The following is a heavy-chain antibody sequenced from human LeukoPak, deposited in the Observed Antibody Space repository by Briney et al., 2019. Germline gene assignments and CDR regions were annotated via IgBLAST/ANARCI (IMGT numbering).Heavy chain of an antibody. D-gene: IGHD6-13*01. CDR3: AKSTGYSTTGRDFDS. J-gene: IGHJ4*02. CDR2: ISGSGSRT. Sequence: GGSLRLSCAASGFTFSSYAMSWVRQAPGKGLEWVSAISGSGSRTYYADSVKGRFTISRDNSKNTLHLQMNSLRAEDTAVYYCAKSTGYSTTGRDFDSWGRGTLVTVSS. V-gene: IGHV3-23*01. CDR1: GFTFSSYA.